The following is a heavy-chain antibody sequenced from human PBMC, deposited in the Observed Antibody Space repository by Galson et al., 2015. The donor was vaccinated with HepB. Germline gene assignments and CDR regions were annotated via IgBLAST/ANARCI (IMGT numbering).Heavy chain of an antibody. V-gene: IGHV1-46*01. CDR3: TRLQDSAGFAEPGYLYVEV. J-gene: IGHJ6*04. D-gene: IGHD3-10*01. Sequence: SVKVSCKASGYTFISYQMYWVRQAPGQGLEWVGLINPGSGGTRYAQKFQGRVTMTTDTSTDTIYMELTSLRSEDTAVYYCTRLQDSAGFAEPGYLYVEVWGKGTTITVRS. CDR2: INPGSGGT. CDR1: GYTFISYQ.